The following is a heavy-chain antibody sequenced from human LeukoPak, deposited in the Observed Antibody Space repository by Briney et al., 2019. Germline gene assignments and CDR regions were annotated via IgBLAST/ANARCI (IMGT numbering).Heavy chain of an antibody. Sequence: GGSLRLSCAASGFTFSSYAMSWVRQAPGKGMEWVSAISGSGGSTYYADSVKGRFTISRDNSKNTLYLQMNSLRAEDTAVYCCAKDILTGYYKIVGFDYWGQGTLVTVSS. CDR3: AKDILTGYYKIVGFDY. CDR2: ISGSGGST. CDR1: GFTFSSYA. D-gene: IGHD3-9*01. J-gene: IGHJ4*02. V-gene: IGHV3-23*01.